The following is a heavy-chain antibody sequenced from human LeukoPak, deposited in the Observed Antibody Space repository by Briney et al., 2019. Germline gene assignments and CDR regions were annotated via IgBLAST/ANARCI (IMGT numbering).Heavy chain of an antibody. V-gene: IGHV3-30*02. CDR2: IRFDGGDK. CDR3: TKDMLQGNAYPSGSQDY. CDR1: GFTFSSYG. Sequence: GGSLRLSCAASGFTFSSYGMHWVRQAPGKGLEWVAFIRFDGGDKYYSDSVRGRFTTSRDNSKNTLYLEVASLRAEDTAVYYCTKDMLQGNAYPSGSQDYWGQGSLVIVSS. J-gene: IGHJ4*02. D-gene: IGHD3-10*01.